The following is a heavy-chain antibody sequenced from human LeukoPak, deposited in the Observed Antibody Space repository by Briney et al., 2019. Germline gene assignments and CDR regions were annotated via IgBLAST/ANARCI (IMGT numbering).Heavy chain of an antibody. Sequence: QTGGSLRLSCAASGFTFITYAMSWVRQAPGKGLEWVSGISGGSGASRYYAESVRGRFTISRDNSKNTLYLQMNSLRAEDTAVYYCAKGTVIVVLDAYWGQGTLVTVSS. J-gene: IGHJ4*02. D-gene: IGHD3-22*01. CDR2: ISGGSGASR. CDR1: GFTFITYA. CDR3: AKGTVIVVLDAY. V-gene: IGHV3-23*01.